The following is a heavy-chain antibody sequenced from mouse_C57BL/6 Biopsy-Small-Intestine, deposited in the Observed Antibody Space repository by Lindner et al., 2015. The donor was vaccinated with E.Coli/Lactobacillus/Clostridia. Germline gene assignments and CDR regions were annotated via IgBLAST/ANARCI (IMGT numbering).Heavy chain of an antibody. CDR2: IYPGDGDT. V-gene: IGHV1-80*01. J-gene: IGHJ1*03. CDR1: GYAFSSYW. CDR3: ARRSSNWYFDV. Sequence: VQLQESGAELVKPGASVKISCKASGYAFSSYWMNWVKQRPGKGLEWIGQIYPGDGDTNYNGKFKGKATLTADKSSSTAYMQLSSLTSEDSAVYFCARRSSNWYFDVWGTGTTVTVSS.